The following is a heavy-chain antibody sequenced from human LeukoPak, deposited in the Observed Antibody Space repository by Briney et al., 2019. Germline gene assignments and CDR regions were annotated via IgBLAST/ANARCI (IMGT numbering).Heavy chain of an antibody. CDR1: GFTFSNYW. CDR2: IKQDGTEK. V-gene: IGHV3-7*04. J-gene: IGHJ6*03. CDR3: ARVSNLYYYYMDV. Sequence: GGSLRLSCAASGFTFSNYWMSWVRQAPGKGLEWVANIKQDGTEKYYVDSVKGRFTISRDNAKNSLYLQMNSLRAEDTAVYYCARVSNLYYYYMDVWGKGTTVTVSS. D-gene: IGHD6-13*01.